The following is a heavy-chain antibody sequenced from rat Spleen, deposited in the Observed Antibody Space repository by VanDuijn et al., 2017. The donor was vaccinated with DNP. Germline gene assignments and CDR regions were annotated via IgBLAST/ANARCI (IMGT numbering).Heavy chain of an antibody. CDR2: ISSAGST. D-gene: IGHD1-11*01. V-gene: IGHV3-3*01. CDR3: ARMHYGLDY. CDR1: GYSITSAYR. Sequence: EVQLQESGPGLVKPSQSLSLTCSVTGYSITSAYRWNWIRKFPGNKLEWMGFISSAGSTNYNPSLKSRISITRDTSKNQFFLQGNSVTTEDTGTYYCARMHYGLDYWGQGVMVTVSS. J-gene: IGHJ2*01.